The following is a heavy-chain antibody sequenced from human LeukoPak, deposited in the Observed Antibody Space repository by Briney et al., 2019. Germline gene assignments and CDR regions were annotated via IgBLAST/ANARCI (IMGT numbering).Heavy chain of an antibody. CDR1: GFTFSSYA. V-gene: IGHV3-23*01. CDR2: ISGSGGST. D-gene: IGHD3-9*01. CDR3: AQRPYDILTGYYAI. Sequence: PGGSLRLSCAASGFTFSSYAMSWVRQAPGTGLEWVSAISGSGGSTYYVDSVKGRFTISRDNSKNTLYLQMNSLRAEDTAVYYCAQRPYDILTGYYAIWGQGTLVTVSS. J-gene: IGHJ4*02.